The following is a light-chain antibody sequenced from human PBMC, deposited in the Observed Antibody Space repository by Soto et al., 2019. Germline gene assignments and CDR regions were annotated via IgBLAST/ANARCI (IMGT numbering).Light chain of an antibody. CDR3: QQYENLPT. CDR2: DAS. J-gene: IGKJ5*01. CDR1: QNINNY. Sequence: EIKMSQSASSLSASVGDRVTITCQASQNINNYLNWYQQKPGRAPKLLIYDASNLEAGVPSRFRGSGSGTDFTFTISRLQPEDIATYYCQQYENLPTSGQGTRLEI. V-gene: IGKV1-33*01.